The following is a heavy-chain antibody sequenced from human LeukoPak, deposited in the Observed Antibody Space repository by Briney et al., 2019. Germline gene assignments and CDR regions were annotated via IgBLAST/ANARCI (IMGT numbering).Heavy chain of an antibody. Sequence: GESLKISCKGSGYSFTNYWIAWVRQMPGKGLEWMGNIYPGDSDTRYSPSLQGQVTISADKSISTAYLQWSSLKASDTAMYYCARLRNSGSYYLYAFDIWGQGTMVTVSS. V-gene: IGHV5-51*01. J-gene: IGHJ3*02. CDR2: IYPGDSDT. CDR1: GYSFTNYW. D-gene: IGHD1-26*01. CDR3: ARLRNSGSYYLYAFDI.